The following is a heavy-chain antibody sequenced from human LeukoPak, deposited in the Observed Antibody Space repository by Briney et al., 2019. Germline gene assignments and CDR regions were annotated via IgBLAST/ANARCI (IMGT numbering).Heavy chain of an antibody. CDR2: ISGSGGST. Sequence: GGSLRLSCAASGFTFSSYAMSWVRQAPGKGLEWVSAISGSGGSTYYAESVKGRFTINRDNSKNTLYLQMNSLRAEDTALYYCAKDLSSGTGRGFDYWGQGTLVTVSS. CDR3: AKDLSSGTGRGFDY. D-gene: IGHD3/OR15-3a*01. V-gene: IGHV3-23*01. J-gene: IGHJ4*02. CDR1: GFTFSSYA.